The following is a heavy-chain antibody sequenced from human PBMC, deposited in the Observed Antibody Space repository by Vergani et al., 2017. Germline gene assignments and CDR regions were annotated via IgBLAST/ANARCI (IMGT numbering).Heavy chain of an antibody. D-gene: IGHD1-26*01. J-gene: IGHJ4*02. CDR3: ARESGSYFH. CDR2: INPSGGST. V-gene: IGHV1-46*01. CDR1: GYTFTSYY. Sequence: QVQLVQSGAEVKKPGASVKVSCKASGYTFTSYYMHWVRQAPGQGLEWMGIINPSGGSTSYAQKFQGRVTITADESTSTAYMELSSLRSEDTAVYYCARESGSYFHWGQGTLVTVSS.